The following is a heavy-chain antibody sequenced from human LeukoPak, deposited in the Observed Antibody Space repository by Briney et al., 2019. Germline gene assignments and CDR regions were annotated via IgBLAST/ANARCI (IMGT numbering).Heavy chain of an antibody. CDR2: IKEDGTEK. CDR1: GFTFSSYW. Sequence: PGGSLRLSCAASGFTFSSYWMSWFRQAPGKGLEWLGNIKEDGTEKYYLDSVRGRFTLSRDNTKNSLYLQMDRLRAEDTAVYYCVQDYVWGTSNPDYWGQGTLVTVTS. V-gene: IGHV3-7*01. D-gene: IGHD3-16*01. J-gene: IGHJ4*02. CDR3: VQDYVWGTSNPDY.